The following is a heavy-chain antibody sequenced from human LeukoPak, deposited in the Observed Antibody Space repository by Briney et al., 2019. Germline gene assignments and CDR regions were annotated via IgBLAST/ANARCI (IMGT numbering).Heavy chain of an antibody. CDR2: FYYSGST. V-gene: IGHV4-59*01. D-gene: IGHD6-13*01. CDR1: GGSISTYY. Sequence: PSETLSLTCTVSGGSISTYYWRWIRQPPGKGLEWIGYFYYSGSTNYNPPLKSRVTISVDTSTNHFSLKLSSVTAADTAVYYCARKPRGAAAGFDYWGQGTLVTVSS. CDR3: ARKPRGAAAGFDY. J-gene: IGHJ4*02.